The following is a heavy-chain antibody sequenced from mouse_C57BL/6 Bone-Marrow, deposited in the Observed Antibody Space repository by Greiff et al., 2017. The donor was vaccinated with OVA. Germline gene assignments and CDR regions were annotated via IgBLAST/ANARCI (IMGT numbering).Heavy chain of an antibody. V-gene: IGHV1-64*01. J-gene: IGHJ2*01. D-gene: IGHD2-5*01. CDR3: ARYSNYGRYYFDC. CDR1: GYTFTSYW. CDR2: IHPNSGST. Sequence: QVQLQQPGAELVKPGASVKLSCKASGYTFTSYWMHWVKQRPGQGLEWIGMIHPNSGSTNYTEKFKSKATLTADKSSSTAYMQLSSLTSEDSAVYYGARYSNYGRYYFDCWGQGTTLTVSS.